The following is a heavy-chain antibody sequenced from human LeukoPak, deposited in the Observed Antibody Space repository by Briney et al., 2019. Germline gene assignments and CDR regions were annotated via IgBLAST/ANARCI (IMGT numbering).Heavy chain of an antibody. D-gene: IGHD1-26*01. J-gene: IGHJ3*02. Sequence: GASVKVSCKASGGTFSSYAISWVRQAPGQGLEWMGGIIPIFGTANYAQKFQGRVTITADESTSTAYMELSSLGSEDTAVYYCARDIGIVGADMDDAFDIWGQGTMVTVSS. CDR1: GGTFSSYA. V-gene: IGHV1-69*13. CDR2: IIPIFGTA. CDR3: ARDIGIVGADMDDAFDI.